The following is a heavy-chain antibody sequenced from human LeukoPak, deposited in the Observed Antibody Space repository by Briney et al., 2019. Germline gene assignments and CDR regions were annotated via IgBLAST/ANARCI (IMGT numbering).Heavy chain of an antibody. D-gene: IGHD3-22*01. CDR3: ARGSGSVYYDSRGHWYFDL. CDR2: IYHSGST. J-gene: IGHJ2*01. CDR1: GGSISSGGYS. Sequence: SQTLSLTCAVSGGSISSGGYSWSWIRQPPGKGLEWIGYIYHSGSTYYNPSLKSRVTISVDRSKNQFSLKLSSVTAADTAVCYCARGSGSVYYDSRGHWYFDLWGRGTLVTVSS. V-gene: IGHV4-30-2*01.